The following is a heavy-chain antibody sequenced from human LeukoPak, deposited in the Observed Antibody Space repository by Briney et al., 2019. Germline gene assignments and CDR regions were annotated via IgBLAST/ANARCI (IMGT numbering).Heavy chain of an antibody. J-gene: IGHJ4*02. CDR3: ARGWDGIAVAGSFDY. CDR2: IYYSGST. D-gene: IGHD6-19*01. CDR1: GGSTSGYY. V-gene: IGHV4-59*01. Sequence: SETLSLTCTVSGGSTSGYYWSWIRQPPGKGLEWIGDIYYSGSTNYNPSLTSRVTITVDTSKNQFSLKLNSVTAADTAVYYCARGWDGIAVAGSFDYWGQGTLVTVSS.